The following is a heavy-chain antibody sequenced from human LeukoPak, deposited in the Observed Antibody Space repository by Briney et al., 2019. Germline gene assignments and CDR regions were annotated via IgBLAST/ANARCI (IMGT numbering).Heavy chain of an antibody. CDR2: TYYRSKWYN. Sequence: SQTLSLTCAISGDSVSSNSAGWNWIRQSPSRGLEWLGRTYYRSKWYNDFAPSVRNRITINPDTSKNQFSLQLNSVTPEDTAVYYCARIFSYDILTGYPDWFDPWGQGTLVTVSS. D-gene: IGHD3-9*01. V-gene: IGHV6-1*01. CDR1: GDSVSSNSAG. CDR3: ARIFSYDILTGYPDWFDP. J-gene: IGHJ5*02.